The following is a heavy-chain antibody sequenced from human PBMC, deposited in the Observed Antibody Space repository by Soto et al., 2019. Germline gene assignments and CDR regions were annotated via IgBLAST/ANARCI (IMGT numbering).Heavy chain of an antibody. D-gene: IGHD5-12*01. CDR1: GGSFSGYY. J-gene: IGHJ4*02. V-gene: IGHV4-34*01. CDR2: INHSGST. Sequence: QVQLQQWGAGLLKPSETLSLTSAVYGGSFSGYYWSWIRQPPGKGLEWIGEINHSGSTNYNPSLKSRVTISVDTSKNQFSLKLSSVTAADTAVYYCARGVGYSGTPFDYWGQGTLVTVSS. CDR3: ARGVGYSGTPFDY.